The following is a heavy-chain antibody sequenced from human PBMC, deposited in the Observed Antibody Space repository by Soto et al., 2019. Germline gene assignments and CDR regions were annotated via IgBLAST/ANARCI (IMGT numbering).Heavy chain of an antibody. J-gene: IGHJ4*02. CDR2: IIPIFGTA. CDR3: ASPPHGDYAACDY. D-gene: IGHD4-17*01. Sequence: QVQLVQSGAEVKKPGSSVKVSCKASGGTFSSYAISWVRQAPGQGLEWMGGIIPIFGTANSAQKFQGSVTITADEATSTAYMELSSLRSEDTAVYYRASPPHGDYAACDYWGQGTLVTVSS. V-gene: IGHV1-69*01. CDR1: GGTFSSYA.